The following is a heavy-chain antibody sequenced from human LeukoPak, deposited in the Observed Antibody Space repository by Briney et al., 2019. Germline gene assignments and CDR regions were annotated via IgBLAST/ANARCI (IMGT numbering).Heavy chain of an antibody. CDR2: IYHSGST. CDR3: ARVIVGARWDYNAFDI. D-gene: IGHD1-26*01. CDR1: VYCISSDYY. J-gene: IGHJ3*02. V-gene: IGHV4-38-2*02. Sequence: SETLSLTCTVSVYCISSDYYWGWIPQPPGKGREWIGSIYHSGSTYYNPSLRGRVTISVDTSKNQFSLKLSSVTAADTAVYYCARVIVGARWDYNAFDIWGQGTMVTVSS.